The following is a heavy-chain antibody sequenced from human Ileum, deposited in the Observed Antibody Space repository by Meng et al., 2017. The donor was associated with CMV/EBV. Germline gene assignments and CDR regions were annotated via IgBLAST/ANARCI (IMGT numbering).Heavy chain of an antibody. CDR2: FSYRGGA. J-gene: IGHJ4*02. CDR3: ARVESARRFFDS. V-gene: IGHV4-59*01. CDR1: GGSIGNYY. Sequence: GSLRPSCIVSGGSIGNYYWSWIRQPPGQGLEWIGYFSYRGGANYISSLKSRVTISVDTSKNQFSLKLNSMTAADTAVYYCARVESARRFFDSWGQGMLVTVSS. D-gene: IGHD3-3*01.